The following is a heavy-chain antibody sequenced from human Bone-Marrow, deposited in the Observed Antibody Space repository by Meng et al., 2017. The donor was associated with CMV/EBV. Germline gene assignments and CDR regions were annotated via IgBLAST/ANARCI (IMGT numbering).Heavy chain of an antibody. CDR3: ARGYCSCTSCYRFKNWFDP. CDR1: GYTFTSYY. V-gene: IGHV1-46*01. CDR2: INPSGGST. Sequence: ASVKVSCKASGYTFTSYYMHWVRQAPGQGLEWMGIINPSGGSTSYAQKFQGRVTMTRDTSTSTVYMELSSLRSEDTAGYYCARGYCSCTSCYRFKNWFDPWGQGTLVTVSS. D-gene: IGHD2-2*02. J-gene: IGHJ5*02.